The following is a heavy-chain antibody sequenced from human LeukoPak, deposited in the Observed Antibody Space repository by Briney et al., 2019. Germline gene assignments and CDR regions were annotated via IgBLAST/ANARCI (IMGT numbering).Heavy chain of an antibody. CDR2: IDSSGST. V-gene: IGHV4-61*01. J-gene: IGHJ4*02. CDR3: ARERGISRIV. CDR1: GGSVSSGPYY. D-gene: IGHD2/OR15-2a*01. Sequence: TSETLSLTCTVSGGSVSSGPYYWSWVRQPPGKRLEWIGYIDSSGSTTYNPSLEGRVTISVDTSKNQFSLKLSSVTAADTAVYFCARERGISRIVWGQGTLVTVSS.